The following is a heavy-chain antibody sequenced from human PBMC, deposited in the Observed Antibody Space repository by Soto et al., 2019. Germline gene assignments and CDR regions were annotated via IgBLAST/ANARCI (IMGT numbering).Heavy chain of an antibody. CDR2: INHSGST. V-gene: IGHV4-34*01. CDR3: ARGRGIAARRPLDY. J-gene: IGHJ4*02. D-gene: IGHD6-6*01. CDR1: GGSFSGYY. Sequence: PSETLSLTCAVYGGSFSGYYWSWIRQPPGKGLEWIGEINHSGSTNYNPFLKSRVTISVDTSKNQFSLKLSSVTAADTAVYYCARGRGIAARRPLDYWGQGTLVTVSS.